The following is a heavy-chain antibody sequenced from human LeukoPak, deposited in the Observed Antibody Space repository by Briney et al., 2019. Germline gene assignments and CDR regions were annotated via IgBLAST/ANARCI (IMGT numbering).Heavy chain of an antibody. J-gene: IGHJ4*02. D-gene: IGHD6-13*01. CDR2: ISSSSSYI. CDR1: GFTFSSYS. Sequence: GGSLRLSCAASGFTFSSYSMNWVRQAPGKGLEWVSSISSSSSYIYYADSVKGRFTISRDNSKNTLYLQMNSLRAEDTAVYYCASRASSSWYGGDDYWGQGTLVTVSS. CDR3: ASRASSSWYGGDDY. V-gene: IGHV3-21*04.